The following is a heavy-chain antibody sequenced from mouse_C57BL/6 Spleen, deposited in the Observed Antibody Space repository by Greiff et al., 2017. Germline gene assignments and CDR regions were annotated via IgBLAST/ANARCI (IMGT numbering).Heavy chain of an antibody. D-gene: IGHD3-1*01. V-gene: IGHV1-61*01. CDR1: GYTFTSYW. Sequence: QVQLQQSGAELVRPGSSVKLSCKASGYTFTSYWMDWVKQRPGQGLEWIGNIYPSDSETHYNQKFKDKATLTVDKSSSTAYMQLSSLTSEDSAVYYCARKGAIRYFDYWGQGTTLTVSS. J-gene: IGHJ2*01. CDR2: IYPSDSET. CDR3: ARKGAIRYFDY.